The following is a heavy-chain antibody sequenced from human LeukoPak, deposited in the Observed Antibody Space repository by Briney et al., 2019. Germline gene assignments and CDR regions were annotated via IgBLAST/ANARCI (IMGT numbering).Heavy chain of an antibody. Sequence: GGSLRLSCAASGFTFSSYWMNWVRQAPGKGLEWVSSISSSSSYIYYADSVKGRFTISRDNAKNSLYLQMNSLRAEDTAVYYCASGPDDYYDSSGYYYWGQGTLVTVSS. CDR2: ISSSSSYI. CDR1: GFTFSSYW. V-gene: IGHV3-21*01. D-gene: IGHD3-22*01. J-gene: IGHJ4*02. CDR3: ASGPDDYYDSSGYYY.